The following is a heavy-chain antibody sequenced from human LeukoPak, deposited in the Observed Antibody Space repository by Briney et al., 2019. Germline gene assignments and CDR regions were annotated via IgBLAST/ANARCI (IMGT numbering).Heavy chain of an antibody. V-gene: IGHV3-21*01. CDR3: ARDYGGYSGYDGENWFDP. D-gene: IGHD5-12*01. CDR1: GFTLSDYS. J-gene: IGHJ5*02. CDR2: ISSSGNYI. Sequence: GGSLRLSCTASGFTLSDYSMNWVRQAPGKGLEWVLSISSSGNYINHADSMKGRFTISRDNAKDSLYLQMNSLRAEDTAVYYCARDYGGYSGYDGENWFDPWGQGTLVTVSS.